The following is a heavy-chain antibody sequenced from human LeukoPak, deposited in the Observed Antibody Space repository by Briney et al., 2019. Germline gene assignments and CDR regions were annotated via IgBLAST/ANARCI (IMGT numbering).Heavy chain of an antibody. CDR1: GFTFSYFG. V-gene: IGHV3-21*01. CDR2: ISSSGTYI. D-gene: IGHD6-19*01. J-gene: IGHJ4*02. Sequence: HPGGSLRLSCVASGFTFSYFGMTWVRQAPGEGLEWVSFISSSGTYIYSTESVKGRFTISRDNAKNSLYLLMDSLRAEDTAVYYCAREFTSGWIDYWGQGTLVTVSS. CDR3: AREFTSGWIDY.